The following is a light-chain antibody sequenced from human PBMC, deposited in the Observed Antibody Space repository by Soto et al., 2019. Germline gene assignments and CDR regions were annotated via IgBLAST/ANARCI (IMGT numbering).Light chain of an antibody. CDR2: EVS. CDR1: SSDVGGYNY. CDR3: NSYTSKSTGV. Sequence: QSALTRPASVSGSPGQSITISCTGTSSDVGGYNYVSWYQQHPGKAPKLIIYEVSNRPSGVSNRFSVSKSGNTASLTISGVQAEHAAYHYFNSYTSKSTGVFGTGTKLTVL. V-gene: IGLV2-14*01. J-gene: IGLJ1*01.